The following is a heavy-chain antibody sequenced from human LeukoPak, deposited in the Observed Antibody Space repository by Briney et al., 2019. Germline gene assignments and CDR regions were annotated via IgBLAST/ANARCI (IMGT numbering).Heavy chain of an antibody. V-gene: IGHV4-4*07. J-gene: IGHJ6*02. CDR3: ARDDIVAKYYYYGMDV. Sequence: SETLSLTCTVSGGAISSYYWSWIRQPAGKGLEWIGRIYTSGSTNYNPSLKSRVTMSVDTSKNQFSLKLSSVTAADTAVYYCARDDIVAKYYYYGMDVWAKGPRSPSP. CDR2: IYTSGST. CDR1: GGAISSYY. D-gene: IGHD5-12*01.